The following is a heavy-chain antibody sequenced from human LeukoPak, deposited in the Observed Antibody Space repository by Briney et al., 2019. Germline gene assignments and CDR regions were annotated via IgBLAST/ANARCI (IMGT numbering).Heavy chain of an antibody. CDR1: GFSLNYYS. V-gene: IGHV3-30*02. J-gene: IGHJ4*02. CDR3: ARDAGWRLLDY. D-gene: IGHD6-25*01. CDR2: IRHDGSSE. Sequence: GGSLRLSCAASGFSLNYYSMNWVRQAPGKGLEWVAFIRHDGSSEYYTDSVKGRFTISRDNSKNTLYLQMNSLRAEDTAVYYCARDAGWRLLDYWGRGTQVTVSS.